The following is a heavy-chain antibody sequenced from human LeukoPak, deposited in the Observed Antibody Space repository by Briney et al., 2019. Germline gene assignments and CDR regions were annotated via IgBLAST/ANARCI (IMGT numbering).Heavy chain of an antibody. Sequence: GGSLRLPCAASGVTVGNNYMNWVRQAPGKGLEWVSLIYSGGTTHYADSVKGRFTISRDNSKNTLYLQMNGLRVDDTAVYYCARDPPAVAANTYGWGQGTLVTVSS. CDR1: GVTVGNNY. J-gene: IGHJ4*02. CDR3: ARDPPAVAANTYG. CDR2: IYSGGTT. D-gene: IGHD6-6*01. V-gene: IGHV3-66*01.